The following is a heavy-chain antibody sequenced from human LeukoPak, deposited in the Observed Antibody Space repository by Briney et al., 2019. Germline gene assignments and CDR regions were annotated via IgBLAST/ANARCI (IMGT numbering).Heavy chain of an antibody. J-gene: IGHJ4*02. D-gene: IGHD3-9*01. Sequence: GGSLRLSCAASGFSVSINYMTWVRQAPGKGLEWVSTIYRGDNTDYADSVKGRFTISRDNAKNSLYLQMNSLRAEDTAVYYCARVPLRYFDWLDYWGQGTLVTVSS. CDR3: ARVPLRYFDWLDY. CDR2: IYRGDNT. V-gene: IGHV3-53*01. CDR1: GFSVSINY.